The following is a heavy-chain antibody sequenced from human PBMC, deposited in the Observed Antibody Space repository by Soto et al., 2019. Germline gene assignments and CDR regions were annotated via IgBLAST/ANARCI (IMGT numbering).Heavy chain of an antibody. CDR1: GASISRDY. D-gene: IGHD2-21*01. Sequence: QVQLQVSGPGLVKPSETLSLTCTVSGASISRDYWHWIRQSPGRGLEWIGYTYEGGGPNYNPSVTSRVTISLDASKNQFSLSLTSVTAADTAIYYCAKKLLVDTCDDAFDVWGHGTMVTVSS. CDR2: TYEGGGP. V-gene: IGHV4-59*01. CDR3: AKKLLVDTCDDAFDV. J-gene: IGHJ3*01.